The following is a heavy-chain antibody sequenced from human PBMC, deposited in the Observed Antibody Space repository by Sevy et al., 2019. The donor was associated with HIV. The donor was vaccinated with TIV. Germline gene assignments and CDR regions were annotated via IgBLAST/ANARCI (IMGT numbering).Heavy chain of an antibody. CDR1: GFTFSSYD. V-gene: IGHV3-23*01. J-gene: IGHJ4*02. D-gene: IGHD1-26*01. CDR3: AKENSWSYSYFDY. Sequence: GGSLRLSCAASGFTFSSYDMTWVRQAPGKGLERVSGISGSGGSIYYADSVKGRFTISRDNSKNTLYLQMNSLRAEDTAVYDSAKENSWSYSYFDYWRQGTLVTVSS. CDR2: ISGSGGSI.